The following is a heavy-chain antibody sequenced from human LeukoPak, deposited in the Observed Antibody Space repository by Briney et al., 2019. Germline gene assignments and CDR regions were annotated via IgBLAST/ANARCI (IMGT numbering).Heavy chain of an antibody. D-gene: IGHD6-13*01. CDR1: GFSFRSFA. V-gene: IGHV3-23*01. CDR3: ARTIAQYTNTWLYYYYGLDV. J-gene: IGHJ6*02. CDR2: ISGGGEDT. Sequence: GGSLGLSCTASGFSFRSFAMSWVRQAPGQGLEWVSSISGGGEDTYYADSVKGRFTISRDNSETTLYLQMNSLGADDTALYYCARTIAQYTNTWLYYYYGLDVWGQGTTVTVSS.